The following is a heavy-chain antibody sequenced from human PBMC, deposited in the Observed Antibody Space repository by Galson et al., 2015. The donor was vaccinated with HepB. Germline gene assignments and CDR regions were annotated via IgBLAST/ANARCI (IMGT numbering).Heavy chain of an antibody. CDR2: ISSSSSYI. V-gene: IGHV3-21*01. D-gene: IGHD3-22*01. CDR1: GFTFSSYS. J-gene: IGHJ3*02. Sequence: SLRLSCAASGFTFSSYSMNWVRQAPGKGLEWVSSISSSSSYIYYADSVKGRFTISRDNAKNSLYLQMNSLRAEDTAVYYCARDWTDYYDSSGWPPAAFDIWGQGTMVTVSS. CDR3: ARDWTDYYDSSGWPPAAFDI.